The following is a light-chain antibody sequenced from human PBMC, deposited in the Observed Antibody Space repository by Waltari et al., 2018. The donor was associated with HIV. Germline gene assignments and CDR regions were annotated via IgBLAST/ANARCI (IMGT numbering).Light chain of an antibody. Sequence: DIVMTQSPDSLAVSLGERATVNCKSSQTISYSSNTKHSLAWYQQKPGQPPKLLIYWASTRESGVPARFSGSGSGTNFTLPISSLQAEDVAVYSCQQYYLSPWTFGQGTKVEI. CDR2: WAS. V-gene: IGKV4-1*01. CDR1: QTISYSSNTKHS. CDR3: QQYYLSPWT. J-gene: IGKJ1*01.